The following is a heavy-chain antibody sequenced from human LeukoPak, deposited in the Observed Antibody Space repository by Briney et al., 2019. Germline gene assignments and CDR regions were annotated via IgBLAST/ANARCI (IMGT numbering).Heavy chain of an antibody. V-gene: IGHV3-7*01. CDR1: GFTFSTYW. CDR3: ARDSAGNDY. D-gene: IGHD6-13*01. J-gene: IGHJ4*02. CDR2: IKQDGSEK. Sequence: PGGSLRLSCAASGFTFSTYWMGWVRQAPGKGLEWVANIKQDGSEKYYVDSVKGRFTISRDNAKNSLYLQMNSLRAEDTAMYYCARDSAGNDYWGQGTLVTVSS.